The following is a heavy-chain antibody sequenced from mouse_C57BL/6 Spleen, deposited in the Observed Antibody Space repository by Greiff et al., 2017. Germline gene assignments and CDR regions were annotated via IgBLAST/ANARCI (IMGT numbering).Heavy chain of an antibody. CDR3: ARDDDPPIDY. Sequence: EVKLMESGGGLVKPGGSLKLSCAASGFTFSSYAMSWVRQTPEKRLEWVATISDGGSYTYYPDNVKGRFTISRDNAKNTQYLQMSNLKSEDTAMYYCARDDDPPIDYWGQGTSVTVSS. V-gene: IGHV5-4*01. CDR2: ISDGGSYT. J-gene: IGHJ4*01. D-gene: IGHD2-3*01. CDR1: GFTFSSYA.